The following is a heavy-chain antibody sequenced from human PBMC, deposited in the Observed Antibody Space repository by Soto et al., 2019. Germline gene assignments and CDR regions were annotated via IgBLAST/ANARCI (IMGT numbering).Heavy chain of an antibody. V-gene: IGHV2-5*02. CDR3: AHIVVAGLGYYFDY. D-gene: IGHD6-19*01. J-gene: IGHJ4*02. CDR1: GFSLSSTRMA. CDR2: IYWDDDK. Sequence: QITLKESGPTLVKPTQTLTLTCTFSGFSLSSTRMAVGWIRQPPGKALEWLALIYWDDDKRYSPFLKSRLTITQDTSNNKVVLPMSNMDPVDTARYYCAHIVVAGLGYYFDYWGQGTLVTGSS.